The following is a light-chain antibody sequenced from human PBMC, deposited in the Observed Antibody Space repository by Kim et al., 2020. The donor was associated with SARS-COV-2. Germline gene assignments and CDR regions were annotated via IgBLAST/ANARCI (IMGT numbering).Light chain of an antibody. J-gene: IGKJ4*01. CDR3: QQRTSWPLT. CDR1: HSVCSP. CDR2: DAS. V-gene: IGKV3-11*01. Sequence: SCCPGLRAPLSWRASHSVCSPPWHQQKPGQPPRLLIYDASNGATGIPARFSGSGSGTDFTLTISSLEPEDFAVYYCQQRTSWPLTFGGGTRVEIK.